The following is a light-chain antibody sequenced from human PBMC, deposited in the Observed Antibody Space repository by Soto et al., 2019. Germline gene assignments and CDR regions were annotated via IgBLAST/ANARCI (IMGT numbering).Light chain of an antibody. CDR3: SSYTSSSINV. CDR2: DVS. Sequence: QSALTQPASVSGSPGQSITISCTGTSNDIGAYNYVSCYQQHPGKAPKLMIYDVSNRPSGLSNRFSGSKSGNTASLTISGLHSEDEADYYCSSYTSSSINVFGTGTKLTVL. V-gene: IGLV2-14*03. CDR1: SNDIGAYNY. J-gene: IGLJ1*01.